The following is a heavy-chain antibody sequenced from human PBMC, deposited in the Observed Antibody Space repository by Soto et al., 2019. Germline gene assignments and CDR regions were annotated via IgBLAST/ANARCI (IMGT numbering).Heavy chain of an antibody. CDR3: ARGKGMEENYYYYGLDI. D-gene: IGHD1-1*01. CDR2: IHGGTGQT. Sequence: QVQVVQSGAEVKKPGASVKISCKASGYTFSTHAMHWVRQAPGQSLEWMGWIHGGTGQTKHSHRFQDRISITRDTSASTAYMELSSLRSEDTAVYYCARGKGMEENYYYYGLDIWGQGTTVTVSS. CDR1: GYTFSTHA. V-gene: IGHV1-3*01. J-gene: IGHJ6*02.